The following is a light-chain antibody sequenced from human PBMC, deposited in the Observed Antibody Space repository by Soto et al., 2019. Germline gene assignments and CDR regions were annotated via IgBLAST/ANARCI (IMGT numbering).Light chain of an antibody. CDR2: EGS. Sequence: QSALTQPASVSGSPGQSITISCTGTSSYVGSYNLVSWYQQHPGKAPKLMIYEGSKRPSGVSNRFSGSKSGNTASLTISGLQAEDEADYYCCSYAGSSTIVFGTGTKVT. CDR1: SSYVGSYNL. V-gene: IGLV2-23*01. CDR3: CSYAGSSTIV. J-gene: IGLJ1*01.